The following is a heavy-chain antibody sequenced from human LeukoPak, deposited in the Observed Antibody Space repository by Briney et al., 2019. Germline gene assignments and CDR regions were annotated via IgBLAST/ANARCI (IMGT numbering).Heavy chain of an antibody. D-gene: IGHD3-3*01. J-gene: IGHJ5*02. CDR2: IIPIFGTA. V-gene: IGHV1-69*13. CDR1: GGTFSSYA. Sequence: SVKVSCKASGGTFSSYAISWVRQAPGQGLEWMGGIIPIFGTANYAQKFQGRVTIPADESTSTAYMELSSLRSEDTAVYYCARATMRGFLDRFDPWGQGTLVTVSS. CDR3: ARATMRGFLDRFDP.